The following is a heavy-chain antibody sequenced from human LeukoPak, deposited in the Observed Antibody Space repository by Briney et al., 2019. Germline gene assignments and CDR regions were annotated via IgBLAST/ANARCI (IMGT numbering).Heavy chain of an antibody. J-gene: IGHJ5*02. Sequence: PGGSLRLSCAASGFTFSSYSMNWVRQAPRKGLEWVSYTSSSGSTIYYADSVKGRFTISRDNAKNSLYLQMNSLRAEDTAVYYCARGIHSGKRVPCWFDPWGQGTLVTVPS. CDR2: TSSSGSTI. CDR1: GFTFSSYS. CDR3: ARGIHSGKRVPCWFDP. V-gene: IGHV3-48*04. D-gene: IGHD6-13*01.